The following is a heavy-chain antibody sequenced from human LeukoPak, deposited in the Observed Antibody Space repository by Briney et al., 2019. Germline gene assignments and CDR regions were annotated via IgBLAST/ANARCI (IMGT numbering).Heavy chain of an antibody. Sequence: SETLSLTCSVSGGSISSGGSYWSWIRQPPGKGLEWIGYIFQSGSTHYNPSLKSRVTISVDKSKNQFSLKLRSVTAADTAVYFCARFPYFEGLDYWGQGTQVIVSS. CDR3: ARFPYFEGLDY. CDR1: GGSISSGGSY. J-gene: IGHJ4*02. V-gene: IGHV4-30-2*01. D-gene: IGHD3-9*01. CDR2: IFQSGST.